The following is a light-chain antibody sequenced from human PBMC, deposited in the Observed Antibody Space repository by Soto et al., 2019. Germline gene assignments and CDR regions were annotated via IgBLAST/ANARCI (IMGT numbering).Light chain of an antibody. V-gene: IGKV1-5*03. CDR2: EAS. Sequence: DIQMTQSPSTLSASVGDRVTITCRASQSISTWLAWYQQKPGKAPKLLIHEASNLESGVSSRFSGSGSGTECTLTISSLQPVGFATYYCQNYNSYPITFGQGTRLEIK. CDR1: QSISTW. CDR3: QNYNSYPIT. J-gene: IGKJ5*01.